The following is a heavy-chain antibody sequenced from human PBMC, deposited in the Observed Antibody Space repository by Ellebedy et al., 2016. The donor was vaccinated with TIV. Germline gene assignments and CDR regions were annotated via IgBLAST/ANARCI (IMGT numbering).Heavy chain of an antibody. CDR2: IYYIGNT. Sequence: MPSETLSLTCIVSGGSISSSSYYWGWIRQPPGKGLEWIATIYYIGNTFYNPSLQSRVTVSVDTSKNQFSLKLSSVTAADTAVYYCARSLRDGHNDPFDYWGQGTLVTVSS. J-gene: IGHJ4*02. D-gene: IGHD5-24*01. CDR1: GGSISSSSYY. CDR3: ARSLRDGHNDPFDY. V-gene: IGHV4-39*01.